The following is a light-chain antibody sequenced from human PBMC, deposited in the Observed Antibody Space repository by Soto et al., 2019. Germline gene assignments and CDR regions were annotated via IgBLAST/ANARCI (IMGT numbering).Light chain of an antibody. CDR2: EVS. V-gene: IGLV2-8*01. CDR1: SSDVGVYNY. J-gene: IGLJ1*01. Sequence: QSALTQPPSASRSTGQSVTISRTGTSSDVGVYNYVSWYQQHPGKAPKLMIYEVSKRPSGVPDRFSGSKSGNTASLTVSGLQAVDEADYYCSSYAGSNNYVVGTGTKVTVL. CDR3: SSYAGSNNYV.